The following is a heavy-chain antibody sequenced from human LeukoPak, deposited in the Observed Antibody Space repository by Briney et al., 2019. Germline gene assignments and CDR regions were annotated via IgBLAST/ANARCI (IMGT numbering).Heavy chain of an antibody. CDR1: GLTFSSHV. Sequence: GGSLRLSCAASGLTFSSHVMNWARQAPGKGLEWVSSISDSGGATYYADSVKGRFTISRDNSKNTLYLQMNSLRAEDTALYYCAKGTYPDYWGQGTLVTVSS. CDR2: ISDSGGAT. D-gene: IGHD3-10*01. CDR3: AKGTYPDY. V-gene: IGHV3-23*01. J-gene: IGHJ4*02.